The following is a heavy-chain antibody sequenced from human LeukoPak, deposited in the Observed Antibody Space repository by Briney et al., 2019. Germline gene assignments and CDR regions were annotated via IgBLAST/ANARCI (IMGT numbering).Heavy chain of an antibody. J-gene: IGHJ6*02. CDR2: ISGSGGST. CDR3: AKDSPSPNPSSWYRRVGYGMDV. Sequence: GGSLRLSCAASGFTLSSYAMSWVRQAPGKGLEWVSAISGSGGSTYYADSVKGRFTISGDKSKNTLYLQMNSLRAEDTAVYYCAKDSPSPNPSSWYRRVGYGMDVWGQGTTVTVSS. V-gene: IGHV3-23*01. D-gene: IGHD6-13*01. CDR1: GFTLSSYA.